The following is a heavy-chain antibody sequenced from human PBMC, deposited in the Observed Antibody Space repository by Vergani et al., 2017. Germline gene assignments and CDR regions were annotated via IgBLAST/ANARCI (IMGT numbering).Heavy chain of an antibody. Sequence: VQLVESGGGLVQPGGSLRLSCAASGFTFTSHAMHWVRQAPGKGLEWVGVISYDGTEKKYADSVNGRFTISRDNSKKMMSLQMNSLRVEDTAVYYCARGGKGIIMVVPSTHLWGQGTQVSVS. J-gene: IGHJ4*02. CDR1: GFTFTSHA. CDR3: ARGGKGIIMVVPSTHL. V-gene: IGHV3-30-3*01. CDR2: ISYDGTEK. D-gene: IGHD2-15*01.